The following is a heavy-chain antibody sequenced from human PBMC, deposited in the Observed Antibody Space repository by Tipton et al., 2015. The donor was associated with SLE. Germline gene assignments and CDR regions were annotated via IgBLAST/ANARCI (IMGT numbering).Heavy chain of an antibody. Sequence: LRLSCTVSGGSISSYYWSWIRQPPGKGLEWIGYIYYSGSTNYNPSLKSRVTISVDTSKNQFSLKLSSVTAADTAVYYCAGSSWASHFDYWGQGTLVTVSS. D-gene: IGHD6-13*01. CDR2: IYYSGST. V-gene: IGHV4-59*12. CDR3: AGSSWASHFDY. J-gene: IGHJ4*02. CDR1: GGSISSYY.